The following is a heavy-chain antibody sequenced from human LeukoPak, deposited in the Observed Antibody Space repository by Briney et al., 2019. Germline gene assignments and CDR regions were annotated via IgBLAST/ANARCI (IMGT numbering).Heavy chain of an antibody. CDR2: ISSSGSTI. D-gene: IGHD3-3*01. CDR3: ARQNDFWCGYYPGDFDY. J-gene: IGHJ4*02. V-gene: IGHV3-48*03. CDR1: GFTFSSYE. Sequence: GGSLRLSCAASGFTFSSYEMNWVRQAPGKGLEWVSYISSSGSTIYYADSVKGRFTISRDSAKNSLYLQMNSLRAEDTAVYYCARQNDFWCGYYPGDFDYWGQGTLVTVSS.